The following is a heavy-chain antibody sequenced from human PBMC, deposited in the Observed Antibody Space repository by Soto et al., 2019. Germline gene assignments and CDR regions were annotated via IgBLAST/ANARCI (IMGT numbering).Heavy chain of an antibody. CDR1: GESISSSSYY. D-gene: IGHD2-21*02. CDR2: IYYSGRT. CDR3: ARQQTTVVTQAYFDH. J-gene: IGHJ4*02. Sequence: SETLSLTCIVSGESISSSSYYWGWIRQPPGKGLEWIGSIYYSGRTYYNPSFKSRVTISIDTSKNQFSLKLSSVTATDTAVYYCARQQTTVVTQAYFDHWGQGALVTVSS. V-gene: IGHV4-39*01.